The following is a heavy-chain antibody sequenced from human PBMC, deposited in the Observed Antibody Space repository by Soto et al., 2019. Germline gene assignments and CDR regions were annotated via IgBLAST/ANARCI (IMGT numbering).Heavy chain of an antibody. Sequence: PSETLSLTCSVSGGSITNTDYYWNWIRQSPGKGLEWIGSIDYSGSTYYNPSLKSRVIISADTSKNLFSLKLRSVTAADTALYFCARDGPDYYGRDVWGQGTTVNVSS. CDR1: GGSITNTDYY. CDR3: ARDGPDYYGRDV. V-gene: IGHV4-30-4*01. J-gene: IGHJ6*02. CDR2: IDYSGST.